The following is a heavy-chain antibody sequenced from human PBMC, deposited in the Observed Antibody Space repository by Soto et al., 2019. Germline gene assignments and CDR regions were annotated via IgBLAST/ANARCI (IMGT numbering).Heavy chain of an antibody. CDR1: GGTFSSYT. Sequence: ASVKVSCKASGGTFSSYTISWVRQAPGQGLEWMGRIIPILGIANYAQKFQGRVTMTSDTPTSTAYMELRSLRSDDTAFYYCVRDEISSAGLDPWGQGTLVTVSS. J-gene: IGHJ5*02. CDR2: IIPILGIA. V-gene: IGHV1-69*04. CDR3: VRDEISSAGLDP.